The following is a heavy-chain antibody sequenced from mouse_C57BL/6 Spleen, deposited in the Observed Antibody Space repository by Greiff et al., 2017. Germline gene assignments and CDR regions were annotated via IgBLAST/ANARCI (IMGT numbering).Heavy chain of an antibody. CDR2: INYDGSST. V-gene: IGHV5-16*01. D-gene: IGHD1-1*01. CDR3: ARGGDYYYGSSSWFAY. CDR1: GFTFSDYY. J-gene: IGHJ3*01. Sequence: EVQRVESEGGLVQPGSSMTLSCTASGFTFSDYYMAWVRQVPEKGLEWVANINYDGSSTYYLDSLKSRFIISRDNAKNILYLQMSSLKSEDTATYYCARGGDYYYGSSSWFAYWGQGTLVTVSA.